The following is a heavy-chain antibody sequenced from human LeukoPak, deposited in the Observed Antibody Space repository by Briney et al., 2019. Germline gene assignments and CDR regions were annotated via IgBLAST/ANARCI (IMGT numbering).Heavy chain of an antibody. CDR3: ARGLPLGYCTYGVCYPPKHLDF. CDR2: VNPKSGNT. CDR1: GYSFTSYD. V-gene: IGHV1-8*03. D-gene: IGHD2-8*01. J-gene: IGHJ4*02. Sequence: SVKVSCNTSGYSFTSYDINWVRQAPGQGLEWMGWVNPKSGNTGYKQKFQARVTITRDTSISAAYMELSSLTSDDTAVYFCARGLPLGYCTYGVCYPPKHLDFWGQGTLVTVSS.